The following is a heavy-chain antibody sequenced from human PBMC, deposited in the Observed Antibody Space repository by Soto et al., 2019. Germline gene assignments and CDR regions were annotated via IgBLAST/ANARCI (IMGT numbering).Heavy chain of an antibody. CDR3: AKEDIVLLYGMDV. D-gene: IGHD2-8*01. CDR2: ISGSGGST. V-gene: IGHV3-23*01. Sequence: LRLSCAASGFTFSSYAMHWVRQAPGKGLEWVSAISGSGGSTYYADSVKGRFTISRDNSKNTLYLQMNSLRAEDTAVYYCAKEDIVLLYGMDVWGQGTTVTVSS. CDR1: GFTFSSYA. J-gene: IGHJ6*02.